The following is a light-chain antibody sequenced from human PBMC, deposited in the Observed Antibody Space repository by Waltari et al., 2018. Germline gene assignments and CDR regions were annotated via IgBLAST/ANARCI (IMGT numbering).Light chain of an antibody. Sequence: VLTQSPGTLSLSPGERFTLSCRASQSVTNNWLAWYQQKPGQPPRLLIYGASNRATGIKARFSGSGSGTDFTLTITSLDPEDVAVYYCQSHGNAPFLTFGGGNKVEIK. J-gene: IGKJ4*01. V-gene: IGKV3-20*01. CDR3: QSHGNAPFLT. CDR1: QSVTNNW. CDR2: GAS.